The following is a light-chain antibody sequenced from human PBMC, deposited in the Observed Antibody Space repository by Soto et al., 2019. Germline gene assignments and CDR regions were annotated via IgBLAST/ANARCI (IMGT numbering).Light chain of an antibody. CDR2: DAS. Sequence: DIQITHSPPTLSASVCDIVTITCRASQSIRTWLAWYQQKPGQAPKLLIQDASKLESGVPSRFSGSGSGTELTLTINSLQSDDSATYYCQQYNSWWAFGQGTKVDIK. V-gene: IGKV1-5*01. J-gene: IGKJ1*01. CDR1: QSIRTW. CDR3: QQYNSWWA.